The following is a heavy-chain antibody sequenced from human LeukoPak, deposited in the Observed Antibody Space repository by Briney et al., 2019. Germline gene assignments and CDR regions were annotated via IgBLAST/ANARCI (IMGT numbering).Heavy chain of an antibody. J-gene: IGHJ4*02. CDR3: ASHDYGDYASFDY. CDR1: GFTFSRYW. D-gene: IGHD4-17*01. V-gene: IGHV3-7*03. Sequence: GGSLRLSCVAYGFTFSRYWMSWVRQAPGKGLEWVANIKEDGSEKYYVDSVKGRFTISRDNAKNSLYLQMNSLRAEDTAVYYCASHDYGDYASFDYCGQGTLVTVSS. CDR2: IKEDGSEK.